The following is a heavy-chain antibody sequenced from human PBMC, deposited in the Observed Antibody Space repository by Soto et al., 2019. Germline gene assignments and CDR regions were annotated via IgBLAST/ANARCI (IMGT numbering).Heavy chain of an antibody. D-gene: IGHD6-6*01. J-gene: IGHJ4*02. Sequence: QVQLQESGPGLVKTSQTQSLTCTVAGGTISRGGYYWSWIRQHPGKGLEWIGYIYYSGSTYYNPSLKSRVTISVDTSKNQFSLKLSSVTAADTAVYYCARDSYSSSSTNPLWGQGTLVTVSS. CDR3: ARDSYSSSSTNPL. CDR2: IYYSGST. V-gene: IGHV4-31*03. CDR1: GGTISRGGYY.